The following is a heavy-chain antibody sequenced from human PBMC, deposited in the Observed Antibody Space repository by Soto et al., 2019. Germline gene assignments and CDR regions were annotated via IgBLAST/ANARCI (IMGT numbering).Heavy chain of an antibody. CDR1: GSPISTSSYY. CDR2: IYYSGST. CDR3: ARQGSGYGDYYYGMDV. J-gene: IGHJ6*02. D-gene: IGHD5-18*01. Sequence: PSETLSLTSIDSGSPISTSSYYWGWILQPPGKGLEWIGSIYYSGSTYYNPSLKSRVTISVDTSKNQFSLKLSSVTAADTAVYYCARQGSGYGDYYYGMDVWGQGTTVS. V-gene: IGHV4-39*01.